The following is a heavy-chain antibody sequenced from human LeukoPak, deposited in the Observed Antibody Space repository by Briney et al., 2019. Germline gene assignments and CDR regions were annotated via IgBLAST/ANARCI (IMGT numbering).Heavy chain of an antibody. CDR2: VSYDGGKK. Sequence: PAGSLSLSCAASGFTFSSSGMHWVRQAPGKGLEWVAFVSYDGGKKYYADSVKGRFTISRDNSKNTLYLQMNSLRAEDTAVYYCAKPAYCGGDCYSSPFQHWGQGTLVTVSS. CDR1: GFTFSSSG. CDR3: AKPAYCGGDCYSSPFQH. J-gene: IGHJ1*01. V-gene: IGHV3-30*18. D-gene: IGHD2-21*02.